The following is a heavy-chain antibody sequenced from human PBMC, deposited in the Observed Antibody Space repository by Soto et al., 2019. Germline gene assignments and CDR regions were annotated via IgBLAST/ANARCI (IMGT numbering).Heavy chain of an antibody. J-gene: IGHJ6*02. CDR1: GGSITSDSFY. D-gene: IGHD2-2*03. CDR3: ARLNGYCVSTGCHGYYGMDV. Sequence: PSETLSLTCTVSGGSITSDSFYWGWIRQPPGKGLEWIGSIHYSGSTHDNPSLKSRVTMSVDTSKSQFSLKLTSVTAADSAVYYCARLNGYCVSTGCHGYYGMDVWGQGTTVTVSS. CDR2: IHYSGST. V-gene: IGHV4-39*01.